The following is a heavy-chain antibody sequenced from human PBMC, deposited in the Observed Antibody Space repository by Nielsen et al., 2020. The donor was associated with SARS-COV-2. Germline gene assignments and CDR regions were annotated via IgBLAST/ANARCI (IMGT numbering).Heavy chain of an antibody. CDR2: IRSKTNNYET. Sequence: KISCAASGFTFGDAIIHWVRQASGKGLEWVGRIRSKTNNYETSYAASVKGRFIISRDESKNMAYLQMNSLKTDDTAVYYCKHYYDMDVWGQGTTVTVSS. CDR1: GFTFGDAI. J-gene: IGHJ6*02. CDR3: KHYYDMDV. V-gene: IGHV3-73*01.